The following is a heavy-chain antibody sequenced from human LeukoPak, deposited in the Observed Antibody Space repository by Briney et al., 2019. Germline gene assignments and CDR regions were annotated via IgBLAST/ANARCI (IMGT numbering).Heavy chain of an antibody. CDR2: ISGNGGST. J-gene: IGHJ4*02. CDR3: AKDLQGSSWYSPDQ. V-gene: IGHV3-23*01. CDR1: GFTFSGYA. D-gene: IGHD6-13*01. Sequence: RGSLRLSCAASGFTFSGYAMTWVRQGPGKGLEWVSIISGNGGSTYYADSVKGRVTISRDNSKNTLHLQKNSLRAEDTAIYYCAKDLQGSSWYSPDQWGQGTLVTVSS.